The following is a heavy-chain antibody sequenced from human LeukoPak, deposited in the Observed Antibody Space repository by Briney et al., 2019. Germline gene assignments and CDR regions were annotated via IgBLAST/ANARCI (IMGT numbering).Heavy chain of an antibody. V-gene: IGHV3-9*01. J-gene: IGHJ3*02. CDR3: ARDPGRDIVTAIDI. D-gene: IGHD5-12*01. CDR1: GFTFDDYA. CDR2: INWNTNSI. Sequence: GRSLRLSCAASGFTFDDYAMHWVRQAPGKGLEWVSGINWNTNSIKYADSVKGRFTISRDNAKNSLYLQMNSLRAEDTAVYYCARDPGRDIVTAIDIWGQGTMVTVSS.